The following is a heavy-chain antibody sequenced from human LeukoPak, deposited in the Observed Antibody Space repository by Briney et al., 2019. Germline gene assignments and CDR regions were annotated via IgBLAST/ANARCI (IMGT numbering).Heavy chain of an antibody. V-gene: IGHV1-69*05. CDR3: ARGDPYCSGGSCYEPYYYYYMDV. Sequence: SVKVSCKPCGGTFSSYAISWVRQAPGQGLEWMGGIIPIFGTANYAQKFQGRVTITTDESTSTAYMELSSLRSEDTAVYYCARGDPYCSGGSCYEPYYYYYMDVWGKGTTVTVSS. J-gene: IGHJ6*03. CDR1: GGTFSSYA. CDR2: IIPIFGTA. D-gene: IGHD2-15*01.